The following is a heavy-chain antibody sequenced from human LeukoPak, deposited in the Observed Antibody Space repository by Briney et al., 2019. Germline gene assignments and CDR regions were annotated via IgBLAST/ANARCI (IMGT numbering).Heavy chain of an antibody. Sequence: PGGSLRLSCAASGFTFSSDAMTWVRQAPGKGLEWVSTITDSGDTTQYADSVKGRFTISRDNSKNTLYLQMNSLRAEDTAVYYCTKDASYAREFDNSGFFIDWGQGTLVTVSS. D-gene: IGHD3-22*01. J-gene: IGHJ4*02. V-gene: IGHV3-23*01. CDR1: GFTFSSDA. CDR2: ITDSGDTT. CDR3: TKDASYAREFDNSGFFID.